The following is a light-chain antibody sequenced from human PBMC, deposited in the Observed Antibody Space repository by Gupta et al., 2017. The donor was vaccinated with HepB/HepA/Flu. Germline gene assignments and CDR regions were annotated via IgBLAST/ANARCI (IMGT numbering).Light chain of an antibody. CDR2: GKN. CDR1: SLRTYY. V-gene: IGLV3-19*01. J-gene: IGLJ1*01. Sequence: SSELTQDPAVSVALGQTVRITCQGDSLRTYYASWYQQKPGQAPVLVIYGKNNRPSGIPDRFSGSSSGNTASLTITGAQAEDEADYYCNSRDSSGYHQDFGTGTKVTVL. CDR3: NSRDSSGYHQD.